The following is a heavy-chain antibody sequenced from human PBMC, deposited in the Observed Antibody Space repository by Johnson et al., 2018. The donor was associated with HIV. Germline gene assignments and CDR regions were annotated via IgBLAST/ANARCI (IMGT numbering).Heavy chain of an antibody. CDR3: ARGFEQLDDAFDI. Sequence: QVQLVESGGGVVQPGRSLRLSCAASGFTFSSYAMHWFRQAPGKGLEWVAVISYDGSNKYYADSVKGRFTISRDNSKNTLYLQMNSLRAEDTAVYYCARGFEQLDDAFDIWGQGTMVTVSS. J-gene: IGHJ3*02. D-gene: IGHD1-1*01. CDR2: ISYDGSNK. CDR1: GFTFSSYA. V-gene: IGHV3-30-3*01.